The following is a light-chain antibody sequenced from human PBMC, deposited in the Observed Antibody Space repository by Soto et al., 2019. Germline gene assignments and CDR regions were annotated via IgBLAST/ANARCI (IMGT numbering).Light chain of an antibody. V-gene: IGKV1-39*01. J-gene: IGKJ1*01. CDR2: AAS. CDR3: QQSYSTPQT. CDR1: QSISSY. Sequence: DIQMTQSPSSLPASVGDRVAITCRASQSISSYLNCYQQKPGKAPKLLIYAASSLQSGVPSRFSGSGSGTDFTLTISSLQPEDFATYYCQQSYSTPQTFGQGTKVDIK.